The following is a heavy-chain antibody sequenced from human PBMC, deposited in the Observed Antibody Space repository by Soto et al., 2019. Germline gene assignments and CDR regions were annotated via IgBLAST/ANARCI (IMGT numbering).Heavy chain of an antibody. J-gene: IGHJ5*02. D-gene: IGHD3-10*01. CDR1: GYTFTSYG. Sequence: GASVKVSCKASGYTFTSYGISWVRQAPGQGLEWMGWISAYNGNTNYAQKLQGRVTMTTDTSTSTAYMELRSLRSDDTVVYYCARDHDRGITPWFDPWGQGTLVTVSS. CDR3: ARDHDRGITPWFDP. CDR2: ISAYNGNT. V-gene: IGHV1-18*01.